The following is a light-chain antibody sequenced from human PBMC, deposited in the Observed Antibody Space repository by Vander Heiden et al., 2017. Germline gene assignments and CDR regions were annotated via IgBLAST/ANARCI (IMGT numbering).Light chain of an antibody. CDR1: SDDVGGHTY. J-gene: IGLJ2*01. V-gene: IGLV2-14*01. CDR3: SAYTSDMAVI. Sequence: QSALTQPASVSASPGQSITISCTATSDDVGGHTYVPWYQQHPGKAPKLIIYAISLRPSGVSDRFSGSKSGNTASLAISGLQPEDAARYYCSAYTSDMAVIFGGGTKLTVL. CDR2: AIS.